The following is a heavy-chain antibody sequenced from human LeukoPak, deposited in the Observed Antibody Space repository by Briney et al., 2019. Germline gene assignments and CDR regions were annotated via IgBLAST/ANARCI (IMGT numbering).Heavy chain of an antibody. Sequence: PSETLSLTCTVSGGSISSYYWSWIRQPPGKGLEWIGYIYTSGSTNYNPSFKSRVTISVDTSKNQFSLKLSSLTAADTAVYYCARAPSVGATPFDYWGQGTLVTVSS. CDR1: GGSISSYY. J-gene: IGHJ4*02. D-gene: IGHD1-26*01. CDR3: ARAPSVGATPFDY. CDR2: IYTSGST. V-gene: IGHV4-4*09.